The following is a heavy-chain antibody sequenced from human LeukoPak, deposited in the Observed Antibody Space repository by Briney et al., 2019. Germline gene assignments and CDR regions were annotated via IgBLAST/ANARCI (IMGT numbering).Heavy chain of an antibody. J-gene: IGHJ4*02. Sequence: PGGSLRLSCAASGFTFSSYAMHWVCQAPGKGLEWVAVISYDGSNKYYADSVKGRFTISRDNSKNTLYLQMNSLRAEDTAVYYCARDSGGSYDYWGQGTLVTVSS. D-gene: IGHD1-26*01. CDR1: GFTFSSYA. CDR2: ISYDGSNK. V-gene: IGHV3-30-3*01. CDR3: ARDSGGSYDY.